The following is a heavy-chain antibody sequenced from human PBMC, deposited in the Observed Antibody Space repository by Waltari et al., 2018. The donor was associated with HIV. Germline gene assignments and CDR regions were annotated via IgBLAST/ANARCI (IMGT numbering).Heavy chain of an antibody. V-gene: IGHV1-2*02. CDR2: IKPNRCGK. D-gene: IGHD1-7*01. Sequence: QVQLVQSGAEATKPGASVKVSCNASGYTFTGYYMHWVRQAPGQGLEWRGWIKPNRCGKNYAKKIQGRGTMTRDTSISTAYMELSRLRSDDTAVYYFARASGSWNYDYCGQGTLVMVSS. J-gene: IGHJ4*02. CDR1: GYTFTGYY. CDR3: ARASGSWNYDY.